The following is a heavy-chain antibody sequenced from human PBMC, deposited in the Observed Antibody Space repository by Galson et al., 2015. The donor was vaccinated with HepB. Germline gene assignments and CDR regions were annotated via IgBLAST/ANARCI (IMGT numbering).Heavy chain of an antibody. CDR2: FDPEDGET. CDR3: ARAYGDYPLAFDI. CDR1: GYTLTELS. D-gene: IGHD4-17*01. V-gene: IGHV1-24*01. Sequence: SVKVSCKVSGYTLTELSMHWVRQAPGKGLEWMGGFDPEDGETIYAQKFQGRVTMSEDTSTDTAYMELSSLRSEDTAVYYCARAYGDYPLAFDIWGQGTMVTVSS. J-gene: IGHJ3*02.